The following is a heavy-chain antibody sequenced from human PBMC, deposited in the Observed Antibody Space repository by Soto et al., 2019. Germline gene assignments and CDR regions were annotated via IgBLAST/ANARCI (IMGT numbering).Heavy chain of an antibody. V-gene: IGHV1-69*12. CDR1: GGTFSSYA. CDR2: IIPIFGTA. J-gene: IGHJ6*02. CDR3: ARHVPAAGYYYGMDV. D-gene: IGHD2-2*01. Sequence: QVQLVQSGAEVKKPGSSVKVSCKASGGTFSSYAISWVRQAPGQGLEWMGGIIPIFGTANYAQKFQGRVTITADDSTSTAYMQLSSLRSEHTAVYYCARHVPAAGYYYGMDVWGQGTTVTVSS.